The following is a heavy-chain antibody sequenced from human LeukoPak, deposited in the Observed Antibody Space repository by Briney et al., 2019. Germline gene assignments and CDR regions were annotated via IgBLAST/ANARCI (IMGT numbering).Heavy chain of an antibody. J-gene: IGHJ4*02. CDR1: GYTFTGYY. D-gene: IGHD2-8*01. V-gene: IGHV1-2*02. CDR3: ARAARYCTNGVCSPFDY. CDR2: INPNSGGT. Sequence: ASVKVSCKASGYTFTGYYMHWVRQAPGQGLEWMGWINPNSGGTNYAQKFQGRVTMTRDTSISTAYMELSRLRSDDTAVYYCARAARYCTNGVCSPFDYWGQGTLVTVSS.